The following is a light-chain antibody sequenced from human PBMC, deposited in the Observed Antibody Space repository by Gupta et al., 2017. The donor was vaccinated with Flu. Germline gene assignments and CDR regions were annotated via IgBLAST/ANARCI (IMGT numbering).Light chain of an antibody. Sequence: DIVMTQSPLSLPVTPGEPASFSCRSSQSLLHSSGNHYLDWYLQKPGQSPQVLIYLGSYRASGVPDRFSGSGSGTDFTLKISRVDAEDVGVYYCRQGLQTPSSFDQGTKMEIK. CDR1: QSLLHSSGNHY. J-gene: IGKJ2*03. CDR3: RQGLQTPSS. V-gene: IGKV2-28*01. CDR2: LGS.